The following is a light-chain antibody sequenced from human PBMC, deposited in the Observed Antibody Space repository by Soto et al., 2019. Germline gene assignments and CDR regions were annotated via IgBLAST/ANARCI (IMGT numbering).Light chain of an antibody. CDR1: QRNSTW. CDR3: QKDINRWT. V-gene: IGKV1-5*03. Sequence: DIQMTQSPSTLSESVGDRVTITCRASQRNSTWLAWYQQKPGKAPTLLIYQASSLESVVLSRFCGSGSGTEFTLTISRLQREDFATYYCQKDINRWTFGKGTKGEIK. CDR2: QAS. J-gene: IGKJ1*01.